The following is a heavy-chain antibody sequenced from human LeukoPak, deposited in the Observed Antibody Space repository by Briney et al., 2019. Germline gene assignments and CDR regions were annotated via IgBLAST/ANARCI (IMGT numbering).Heavy chain of an antibody. D-gene: IGHD3-16*02. V-gene: IGHV3-21*01. CDR2: ISSSSSYI. Sequence: GGSLRLSCSASGFTFSNYSMNCVRQAPGRGLECVSSISSSSSYIYYADSVKGRFTISRDNAKNSLYLQMNTLRAEDTAVYYCARDIDYVWGSYRPSYFDYWGQGTLVTVSS. CDR3: ARDIDYVWGSYRPSYFDY. J-gene: IGHJ4*02. CDR1: GFTFSNYS.